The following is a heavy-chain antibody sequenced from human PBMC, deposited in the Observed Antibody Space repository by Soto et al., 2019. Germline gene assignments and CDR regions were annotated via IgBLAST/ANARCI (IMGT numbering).Heavy chain of an antibody. D-gene: IGHD3-9*01. CDR3: ARDGTYDILTGYYSPDDAFDI. J-gene: IGHJ3*02. CDR1: GGSISSYY. Sequence: QVQLQESGPGLVKPSETLSLTCTVSGGSISSYYWSWIRQPPGKGLEWIGYIYYSGSTNYNPSLKSRVTISVDTSKHQFSLKLSSVTAADTAVYYCARDGTYDILTGYYSPDDAFDIWGQGTMVTVSS. V-gene: IGHV4-59*01. CDR2: IYYSGST.